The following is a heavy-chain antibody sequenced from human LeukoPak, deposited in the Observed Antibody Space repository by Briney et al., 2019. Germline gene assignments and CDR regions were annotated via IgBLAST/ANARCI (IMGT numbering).Heavy chain of an antibody. CDR1: GFTFGSYS. CDR3: ARCYASGSYGIDY. V-gene: IGHV3-21*01. Sequence: GGSLRLSCAASGFTFGSYSMNWVRQVPGKGLQWVSSISSTSTYIYYADSVKGRFTVSRDNAKNSLSLQMNSLGAEDTAVYYCARCYASGSYGIDYWGQGTLVTVSS. J-gene: IGHJ4*02. CDR2: ISSTSTYI. D-gene: IGHD3-10*01.